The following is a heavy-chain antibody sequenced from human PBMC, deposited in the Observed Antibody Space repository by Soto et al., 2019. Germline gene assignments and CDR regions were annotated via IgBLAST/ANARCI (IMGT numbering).Heavy chain of an antibody. D-gene: IGHD2-15*01. V-gene: IGHV1-18*01. J-gene: IGHJ6*02. CDR3: ARIGYCSGGSCYSHYYYGMDV. CDR1: GYTFTSYG. Sequence: QVQLVQSGAEVKKPGASVKVSCKASGYTFTSYGISWVRQAPGQGLEWMGWISAYNGNTNYAQKLQGRVTMTTDTSTSTADMELRSLRSDDTAVYYCARIGYCSGGSCYSHYYYGMDVWGQGTTVTVSS. CDR2: ISAYNGNT.